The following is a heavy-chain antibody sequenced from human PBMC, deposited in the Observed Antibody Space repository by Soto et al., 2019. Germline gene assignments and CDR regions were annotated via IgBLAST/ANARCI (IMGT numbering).Heavy chain of an antibody. J-gene: IGHJ3*02. CDR3: ARDLAEATGHAFDI. Sequence: PGGSLRLSCASSGFTFSSYSMNWVRKTPGKGLEWVSYISSSSSTIYYADSVKGRFTISRDNAKNSLYLQMNSLRDEDTAVYYCARDLAEATGHAFDIWGQGTMVTVSS. CDR2: ISSSSSTI. CDR1: GFTFSSYS. V-gene: IGHV3-48*02. D-gene: IGHD6-19*01.